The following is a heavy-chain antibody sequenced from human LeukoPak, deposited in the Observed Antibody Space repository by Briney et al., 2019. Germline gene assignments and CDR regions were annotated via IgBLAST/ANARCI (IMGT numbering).Heavy chain of an antibody. CDR3: ARGRSRLFNY. CDR1: GGSFSGYY. Sequence: PSETLSLTCAVYGGSFSGYYWSWIRQPPGKGLEWIGEINHSGSTNYNPSLKSRVTISVDTSKNQFSLKLSSVTAADTAVYYCARGRSRLFNYWGQGTLVTVSP. D-gene: IGHD3-16*01. V-gene: IGHV4-34*01. J-gene: IGHJ4*02. CDR2: INHSGST.